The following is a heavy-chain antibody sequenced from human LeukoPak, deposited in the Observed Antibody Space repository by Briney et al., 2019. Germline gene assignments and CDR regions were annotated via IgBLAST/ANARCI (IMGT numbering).Heavy chain of an antibody. Sequence: SETLSLACAVSGYSISSGYYWGWIRQPPGKGLEWIGSIYHSGSTYYNPSLKSRVTISVDTSKNQFSLKLSSVTAADTAVYYCARLNTVLGAFDIWGQGTMVTVSS. CDR2: IYHSGST. D-gene: IGHD3-16*01. CDR3: ARLNTVLGAFDI. J-gene: IGHJ3*02. V-gene: IGHV4-38-2*01. CDR1: GYSISSGYY.